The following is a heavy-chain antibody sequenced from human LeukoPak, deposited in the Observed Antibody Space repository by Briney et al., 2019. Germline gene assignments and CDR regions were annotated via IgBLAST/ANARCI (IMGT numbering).Heavy chain of an antibody. Sequence: GGSLRLSCEGSGFTFSSFAMTWVRQAPGKGLEWVAAISGGGGRTYYAESVKGRFTVSRDNSNNRVFLQMDSLRTDDTAVYYCAKDLYGDYYYYYMDVWGNGTTVIVS. CDR3: AKDLYGDYYYYYMDV. D-gene: IGHD3-16*01. CDR1: GFTFSSFA. CDR2: ISGGGGRT. V-gene: IGHV3-23*01. J-gene: IGHJ6*03.